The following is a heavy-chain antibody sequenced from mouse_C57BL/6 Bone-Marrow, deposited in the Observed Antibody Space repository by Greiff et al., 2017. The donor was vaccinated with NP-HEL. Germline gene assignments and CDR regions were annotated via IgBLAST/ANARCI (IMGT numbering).Heavy chain of an antibody. CDR2: ISNLAYSI. CDR3: ARHESYDYVPFAY. Sequence: VQLKESGGGLVQPGGSLKLSCAASGFTFSDYGMAWVRQAPRKGPEWVAFISNLAYSIYYADTVTGRFTISRENAKNTLYLEMSSLRSEDTAMYYCARHESYDYVPFAYWGQGTLVTVSA. D-gene: IGHD2-4*01. J-gene: IGHJ3*01. V-gene: IGHV5-15*01. CDR1: GFTFSDYG.